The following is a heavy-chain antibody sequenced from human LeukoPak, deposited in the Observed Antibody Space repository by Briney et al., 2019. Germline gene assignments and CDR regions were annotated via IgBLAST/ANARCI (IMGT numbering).Heavy chain of an antibody. CDR2: IYPDDSDT. J-gene: IGHJ4*02. CDR3: AKYSGSYYYFDY. Sequence: GESLKISCQGSGYKFSNYWIAWVRQLPGRGLECMGIIYPDDSDTRYSPSFQGQVTISADKSISTAYLQWSSLKASDTAMYYCAKYSGSYYYFDYWGQGTLVTVSS. D-gene: IGHD1-26*01. CDR1: GYKFSNYW. V-gene: IGHV5-51*01.